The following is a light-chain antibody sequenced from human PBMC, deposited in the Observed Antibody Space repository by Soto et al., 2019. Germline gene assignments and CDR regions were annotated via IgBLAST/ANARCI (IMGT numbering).Light chain of an antibody. V-gene: IGLV2-14*01. J-gene: IGLJ1*01. CDR1: SSDVGGYDY. CDR3: NSYTNRYTYV. Sequence: QSVLTQPASVSGSPGQSITISCTGTSSDVGGYDYVGWYQQHPGKAPKLMIYNVYNRPSGVSFRFSGSKSGNTASLTISGLQTEDEADYYCNSYTNRYTYVFGTGTKVTVL. CDR2: NVY.